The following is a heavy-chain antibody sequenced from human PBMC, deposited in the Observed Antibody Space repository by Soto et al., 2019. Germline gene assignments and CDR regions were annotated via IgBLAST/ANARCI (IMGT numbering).Heavy chain of an antibody. J-gene: IGHJ6*02. D-gene: IGHD3-22*01. V-gene: IGHV3-30*18. CDR1: GFSFSDCG. Sequence: GGSLRLSCAASGFSFSDCGMHWVRQAPGKGLEWVAVISYDGSNKYYADSVKGRFTISRDNSKNTLYLQMNTLRAEDTALYYCAKDNADSYESGPPPPGYYYGMDVWGQGTTVTVSS. CDR2: ISYDGSNK. CDR3: AKDNADSYESGPPPPGYYYGMDV.